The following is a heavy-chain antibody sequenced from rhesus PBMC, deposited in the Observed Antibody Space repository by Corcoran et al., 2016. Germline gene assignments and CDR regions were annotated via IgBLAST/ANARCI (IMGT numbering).Heavy chain of an antibody. J-gene: IGHJ4*01. CDR2: SDGSSGST. CDR3: ARGGYGSWNLRY. D-gene: IGHD6-25*01. V-gene: IGHV4-127*01. Sequence: QVQLQESGPGVVKPSETLSLTCAVSGYSISSGYDWSWIRQPPGKGLEWIGYSDGSSGSTNYNPSLKNRVTISKDTSKNQFSLNLRSVTAADTAVYYWARGGYGSWNLRYWGQGVLVTVSS. CDR1: GYSISSGYD.